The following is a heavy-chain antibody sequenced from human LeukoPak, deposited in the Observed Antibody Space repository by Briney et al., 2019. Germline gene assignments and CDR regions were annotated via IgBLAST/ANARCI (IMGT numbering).Heavy chain of an antibody. J-gene: IGHJ4*02. CDR2: FDPEDGET. CDR1: GYTLTELS. Sequence: ASVKVSCKVSGYTLTELSMHWVRQAPGKGLEWMGGFDPEDGETIYAQKFQGRVTMTEDTSTDTAYMELSSLRSEDTAVYYCATASSYYYGSGIPPDYWGQGTLVTVSS. CDR3: ATASSYYYGSGIPPDY. D-gene: IGHD3-10*01. V-gene: IGHV1-24*01.